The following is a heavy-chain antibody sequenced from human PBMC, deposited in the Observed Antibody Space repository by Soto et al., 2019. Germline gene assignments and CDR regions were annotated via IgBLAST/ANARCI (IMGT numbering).Heavy chain of an antibody. CDR1: GGSFSGYY. Sequence: SETLSLTCAVYGGSFSGYYWSWIRQPPGKGLEWIGEINHSGSTNYNPSLKSRVTISVDTSKNQFSLKLSSVTAADTAVYYCATRLTGTWVYWFDPWGQGTLVTVSS. J-gene: IGHJ5*02. CDR3: ATRLTGTWVYWFDP. V-gene: IGHV4-34*01. CDR2: INHSGST. D-gene: IGHD1-20*01.